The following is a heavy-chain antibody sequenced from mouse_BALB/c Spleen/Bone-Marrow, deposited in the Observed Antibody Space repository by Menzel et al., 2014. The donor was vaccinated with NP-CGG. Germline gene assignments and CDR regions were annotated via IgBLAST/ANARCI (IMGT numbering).Heavy chain of an antibody. CDR2: ISSSGSYT. V-gene: IGHV5-9-3*01. J-gene: IGHJ1*01. CDR3: SRLRMITTYFDV. D-gene: IGHD2-4*01. Sequence: DVKLVESGGGLAKPGGSLQLSCAASGFTFSTYAMSWVRPTPEKRLEWVATISSSGSYTYYPDSVKGRFTISRDNAKNTLYLQMSSLRSEDTAMFYCSRLRMITTYFDVWGAGTTVTVSS. CDR1: GFTFSTYA.